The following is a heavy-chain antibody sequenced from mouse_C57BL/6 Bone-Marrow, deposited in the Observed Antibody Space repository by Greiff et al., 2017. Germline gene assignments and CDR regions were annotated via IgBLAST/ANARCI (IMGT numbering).Heavy chain of an antibody. D-gene: IGHD1-1*02. CDR3: ARSGVGYWYFDV. Sequence: VQLQQSGPVLVKPGASVKMSCKASGYTFTDYYMNWVKQSHGKSLEWIGVINPYNGGTSYNQKFKGKATLTVDKSSSTAYMELNSLTSEDSAVYYCARSGVGYWYFDVWGTGTTVTVSS. J-gene: IGHJ1*03. V-gene: IGHV1-19*01. CDR1: GYTFTDYY. CDR2: INPYNGGT.